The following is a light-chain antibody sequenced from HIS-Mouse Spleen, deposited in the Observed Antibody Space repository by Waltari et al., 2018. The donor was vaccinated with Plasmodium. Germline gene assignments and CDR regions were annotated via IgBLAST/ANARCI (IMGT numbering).Light chain of an antibody. Sequence: DIQMTQSPSSLSASVGDRVTITCRASQSISSYLNWYQQKPGKAPKLLIYAASSLQSGVPSRFSGSGSGTDFTLTISSRQREDCATYYCQQSYSTWTFGQGTKVEIK. CDR2: AAS. CDR1: QSISSY. CDR3: QQSYSTWT. V-gene: IGKV1-39*01. J-gene: IGKJ1*01.